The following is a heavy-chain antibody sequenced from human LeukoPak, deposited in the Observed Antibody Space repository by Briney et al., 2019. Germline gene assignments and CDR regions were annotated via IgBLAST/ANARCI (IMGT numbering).Heavy chain of an antibody. CDR2: IYRDGNT. D-gene: IGHD3-9*01. CDR3: ARAATYYDILTGYSTTYFQH. V-gene: IGHV3-53*01. CDR1: GLSLSVNY. Sequence: GGSLRLSCAASGLSLSVNYMTWVRQSPGKGLEWLSNIYRDGNTYYADSVNGRFSISRDNSKNTLYLQMNSLRAEDTAVYYCARAATYYDILTGYSTTYFQHWGQGTLVTVSS. J-gene: IGHJ1*01.